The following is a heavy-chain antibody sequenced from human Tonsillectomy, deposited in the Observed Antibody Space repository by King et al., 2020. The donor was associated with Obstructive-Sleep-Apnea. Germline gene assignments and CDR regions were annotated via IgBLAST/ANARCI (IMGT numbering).Heavy chain of an antibody. V-gene: IGHV1-18*01. J-gene: IGHJ4*02. CDR2: ISAYNGNK. Sequence: QLVQSGSEVKTPGASVTVSCKASGYTFTNYGISWVRQAPGQGLEWMGWISAYNGNKVYAQNLQGRVTMATDTSTSTAYMELRNLRSDDTAVYFCARTELFPQYFDYWGQGTLVTVSS. CDR1: GYTFTNYG. D-gene: IGHD1-26*01. CDR3: ARTELFPQYFDY.